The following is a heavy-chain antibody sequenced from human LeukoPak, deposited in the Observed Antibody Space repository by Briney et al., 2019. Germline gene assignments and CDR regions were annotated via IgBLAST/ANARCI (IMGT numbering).Heavy chain of an antibody. J-gene: IGHJ4*02. Sequence: GGSLRLSCAASGFTFSSYAMHWVRQAPGKGLEWVAVISYDGSNKYYADSVKGRFTISRDNSKNTLYLQMNSLRAEDTAVYYCARVRCSSTSCYYFDYWGQGTLVTVSS. D-gene: IGHD2-2*01. CDR3: ARVRCSSTSCYYFDY. CDR2: ISYDGSNK. CDR1: GFTFSSYA. V-gene: IGHV3-30-3*01.